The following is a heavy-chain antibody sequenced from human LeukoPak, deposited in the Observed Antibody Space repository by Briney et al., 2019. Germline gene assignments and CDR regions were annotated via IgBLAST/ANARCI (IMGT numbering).Heavy chain of an antibody. V-gene: IGHV3-7*01. CDR2: IKQDGSEK. D-gene: IGHD6-13*01. CDR1: GFTFSSYW. CDR3: ARGNSSSWYGGHYFDY. J-gene: IGHJ4*02. Sequence: PGGSLRLSCAASGFTFSSYWMSWVRQAPGKGLEWVANIKQDGSEKYYVDSVKGRFTISRDNAKNSLYLQMNSLRAEDTAVYYCARGNSSSWYGGHYFDYWGQGTLVTVPS.